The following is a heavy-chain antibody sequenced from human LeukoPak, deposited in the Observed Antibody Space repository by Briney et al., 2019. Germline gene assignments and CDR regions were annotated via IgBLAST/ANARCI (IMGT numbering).Heavy chain of an antibody. CDR1: GGSISCSY. CDR3: AGHHPRNTVDF. Sequence: SETLFLTCTVSGGSISCSYWSWIRQPPGKGLEWIAYISDIGSINYNPSLKSRVTISLDTSKNQFSLKLSSVTAADPAVYYCAGHHPRNTVDFWGQGTLVTVSS. V-gene: IGHV4-59*08. CDR2: ISDIGSI. J-gene: IGHJ4*02. D-gene: IGHD2-8*02.